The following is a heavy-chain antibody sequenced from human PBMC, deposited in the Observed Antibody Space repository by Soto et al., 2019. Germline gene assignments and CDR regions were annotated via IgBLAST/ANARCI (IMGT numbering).Heavy chain of an antibody. V-gene: IGHV3-23*01. CDR1: GFTFSSYA. CDR2: ISGSGGST. D-gene: IGHD2-2*01. J-gene: IGHJ6*02. Sequence: PGGSLRLSCAASGFTFSSYAMSWVRQAPGKGLEWVSAISGSGGSTYYADSVKGRFTISRDNSMNTLYRQMNSLRAEDTAVYYCAKGPMIIPRLAGGVVVPAATYYYYGMDVWGQGTTVTVSS. CDR3: AKGPMIIPRLAGGVVVPAATYYYYGMDV.